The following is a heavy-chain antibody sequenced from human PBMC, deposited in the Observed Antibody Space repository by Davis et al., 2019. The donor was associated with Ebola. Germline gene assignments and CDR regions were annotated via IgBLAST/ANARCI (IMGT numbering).Heavy chain of an antibody. CDR1: GDSIRSYY. J-gene: IGHJ6*02. V-gene: IGHV4-59*08. Sequence: PSETLSLTCIVSGDSIRSYYWSWIRRSPGKGLEWIGYVYNRGSTYYNPSLKSRVTISVDASKNQFSLKLSSVTDADTAFYYCARQASNAMDVWGPGTTVIVSS. CDR2: VYNRGST. CDR3: ARQASNAMDV.